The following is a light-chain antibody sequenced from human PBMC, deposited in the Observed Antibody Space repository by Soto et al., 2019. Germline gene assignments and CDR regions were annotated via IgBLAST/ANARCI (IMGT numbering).Light chain of an antibody. Sequence: DIQMTQSPSTLSASVGDRVTITCRASQSISSWLAWYQQKPGKAPKLLISKASSLESGVPSRFSGNESGTELTLSISNLQPDDFATYDCQQYSSYWTFSQGTKVEIK. J-gene: IGKJ1*01. CDR2: KAS. CDR3: QQYSSYWT. CDR1: QSISSW. V-gene: IGKV1-5*03.